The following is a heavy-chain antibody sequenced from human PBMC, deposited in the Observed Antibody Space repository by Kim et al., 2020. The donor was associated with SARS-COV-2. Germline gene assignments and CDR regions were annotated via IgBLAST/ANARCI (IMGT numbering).Heavy chain of an antibody. J-gene: IGHJ6*02. Sequence: SVKVSCKASGGTFSSYAISWVRQAPGQGLEWMGGIIPIFGTANYAQKFQGRVTITADESTSTAYMELSSLRSEDTAVYYCARGGYSSQWPTYYYYGMDVWGQGTTVTVSS. V-gene: IGHV1-69*13. D-gene: IGHD6-13*01. CDR1: GGTFSSYA. CDR2: IIPIFGTA. CDR3: ARGGYSSQWPTYYYYGMDV.